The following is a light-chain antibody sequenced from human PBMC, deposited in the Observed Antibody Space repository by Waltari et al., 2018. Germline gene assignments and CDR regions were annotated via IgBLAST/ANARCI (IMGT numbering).Light chain of an antibody. J-gene: IGLJ2*01. V-gene: IGLV5-45*02. CDR1: SGINVGTYR. CDR3: MIWHSSAVV. Sequence: QAVLTPPSSLSDSPGASASLTCTLRSGINVGTYRISWYPQQPGSPPRYLLRYKADSDKQQSSGVPSRFSGSKDASANAGIFLISGLQSEDEADYYCMIWHSSAVVFGGGTKLTVL. CDR2: YKADSDK.